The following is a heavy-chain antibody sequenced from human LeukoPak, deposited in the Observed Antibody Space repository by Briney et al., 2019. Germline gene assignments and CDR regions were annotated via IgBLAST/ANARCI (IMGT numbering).Heavy chain of an antibody. Sequence: GGSLRLSCAASGFTFNSYWMSWVRQAPGKGLEWVANIKQDGSEKYYVDSVKGRFTISRDNAKNSLYLQMNSLRAEDTAVYYCARDQRRGYSYGGNDAFDIWGQGTMVTVSS. CDR2: IKQDGSEK. D-gene: IGHD5-18*01. CDR1: GFTFNSYW. CDR3: ARDQRRGYSYGGNDAFDI. J-gene: IGHJ3*02. V-gene: IGHV3-7*01.